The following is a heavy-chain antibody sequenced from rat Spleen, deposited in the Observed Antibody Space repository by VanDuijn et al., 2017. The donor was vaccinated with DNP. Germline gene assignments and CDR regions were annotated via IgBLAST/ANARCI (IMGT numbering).Heavy chain of an antibody. D-gene: IGHD1-10*01. CDR2: ISYDGSST. CDR3: ASLNNSNWFAY. V-gene: IGHV5-7*01. J-gene: IGHJ3*01. CDR1: GFTFSDYN. Sequence: EVHLVESGGGLVQPGRSLKLSCAASGFTFSDYNMAWVRQAPKKGLEWVATISYDGSSTYYRDSVKGRVTISRDNAKSTLYLQLDSLRSEDTATYYCASLNNSNWFAYWGQGTLVTVSS.